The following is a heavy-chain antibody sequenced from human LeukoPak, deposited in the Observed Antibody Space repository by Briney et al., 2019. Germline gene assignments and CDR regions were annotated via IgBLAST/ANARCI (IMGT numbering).Heavy chain of an antibody. CDR2: ISGAGGGT. D-gene: IGHD2-21*02. Sequence: GGSLRLSCAVSGFTFTDYAMTWVRQAPGKGLEWVSGISGAGGGTYYADSVKGRFTISRDNSKNTLYLQMNSLRAEDTAVYYCAKPAYCGGDCYSSPFQHWGQGTLVTVSS. CDR1: GFTFTDYA. V-gene: IGHV3-23*01. CDR3: AKPAYCGGDCYSSPFQH. J-gene: IGHJ1*01.